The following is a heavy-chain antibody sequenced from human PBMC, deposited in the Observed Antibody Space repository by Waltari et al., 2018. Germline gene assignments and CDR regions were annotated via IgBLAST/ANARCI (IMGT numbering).Heavy chain of an antibody. J-gene: IGHJ6*02. D-gene: IGHD5-18*01. CDR1: GFTFSSYD. V-gene: IGHV3-13*01. CDR3: ARGGSGYSYAPMLYGMDV. CDR2: IGTAGDT. Sequence: EVQLVESGGGLVQPGGSLRLSCAASGFTFSSYDMHGVRQATGKGLEWVSAIGTAGDTYYPGSVKGRFTISRENAKNSLYLQMNSLRAGDTAVYYCARGGSGYSYAPMLYGMDVWGQGTTVTVSS.